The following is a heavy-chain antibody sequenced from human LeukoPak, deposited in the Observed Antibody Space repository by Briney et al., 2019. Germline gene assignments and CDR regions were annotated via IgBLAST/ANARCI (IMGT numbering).Heavy chain of an antibody. D-gene: IGHD1-1*01. Sequence: GGSLRLSCAASGFTFSNAWMTWVRQAPGKGLEWVGRIKSKIDGGTTDYGAPVKGRFTISRDDSKNTLFLQMNSLKTEDTAVYYCTTDFVSDRNDLIYGDAFDIWGQGTMVTVSS. CDR3: TTDFVSDRNDLIYGDAFDI. J-gene: IGHJ3*02. V-gene: IGHV3-15*01. CDR1: GFTFSNAW. CDR2: IKSKIDGGTT.